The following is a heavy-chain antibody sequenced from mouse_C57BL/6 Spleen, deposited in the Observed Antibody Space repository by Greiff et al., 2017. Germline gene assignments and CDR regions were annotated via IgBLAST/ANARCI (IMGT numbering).Heavy chain of an antibody. CDR2: IDPSDSYT. D-gene: IGHD2-4*01. CDR1: GYTFTSYW. J-gene: IGHJ1*03. CDR3: ARGMISDWYFDV. Sequence: QVQLQQPGAELVKPGASVTLSCKASGYTFTSYWMQWVKQRPGQGLEWIGEIDPSDSYTNYNQKFKGKATLTVDTSSSTAYMQLSSLTSEDSAVYYCARGMISDWYFDVWGTGTTVTVSS. V-gene: IGHV1-50*01.